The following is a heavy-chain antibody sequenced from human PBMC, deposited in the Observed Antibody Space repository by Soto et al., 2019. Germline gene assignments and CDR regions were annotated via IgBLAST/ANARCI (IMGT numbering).Heavy chain of an antibody. V-gene: IGHV4-31*03. CDR2: IYYSGST. CDR3: ASTSTTIFGVVINAFDI. Sequence: SETLSLTCTVSGGSISSGGYYWSWIRQHPGKGLEWIGYIYYSGSTYYNPSLKSRVTISVDTSKNQFSLKLSSVTAADTAVYYCASTSTTIFGVVINAFDIWGQGTMVTVSS. D-gene: IGHD3-3*01. J-gene: IGHJ3*02. CDR1: GGSISSGGYY.